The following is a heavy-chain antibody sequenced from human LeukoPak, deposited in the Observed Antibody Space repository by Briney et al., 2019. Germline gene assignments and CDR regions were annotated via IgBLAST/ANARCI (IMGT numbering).Heavy chain of an antibody. V-gene: IGHV3-53*01. J-gene: IGHJ4*02. CDR3: QRTMVRGELDY. CDR1: GFTVSSNY. D-gene: IGHD3-10*01. Sequence: GGSLRLSCAASGFTVSSNYMSWVRQAPGKGLEWVSVIYNGGSTYYADSVKGRFTISRDNSKNTLYLQMNSLRAEDTAVYYCQRTMVRGELDYWGQGTLVTVSS. CDR2: IYNGGST.